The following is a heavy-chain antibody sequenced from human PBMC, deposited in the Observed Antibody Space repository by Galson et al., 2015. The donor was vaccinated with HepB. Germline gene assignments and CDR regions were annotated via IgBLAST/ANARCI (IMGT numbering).Heavy chain of an antibody. V-gene: IGHV1-2*02. D-gene: IGHD2-15*01. CDR1: GYTFTSYH. CDR3: AHCSGGSCYSTSYYYYGMDV. CDR2: INPNSGGT. J-gene: IGHJ6*02. Sequence: SVKVSCKASGYTFTSYHMHWVRQAPGQGLEWMGIINPNSGGTNYAQKFQGRVTMTRDTSISTAYMELSRLRSDDTAVYYCAHCSGGSCYSTSYYYYGMDVWGQGTTVTVSS.